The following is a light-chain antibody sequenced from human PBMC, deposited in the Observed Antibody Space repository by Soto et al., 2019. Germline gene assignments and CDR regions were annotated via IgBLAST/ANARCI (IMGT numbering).Light chain of an antibody. CDR3: QQYNSYSIT. J-gene: IGKJ5*01. V-gene: IGKV1-5*01. CDR1: QSIGSR. CDR2: DAS. Sequence: DISMTQSPFTLCASVGDRVTITCRASQSIGSRLAWYQQKPGKAPKLLIYDASRLESGVPSRFSGSGSGTAFILIISSLQPDDFASYYCQQYNSYSITFGQGTRLEIK.